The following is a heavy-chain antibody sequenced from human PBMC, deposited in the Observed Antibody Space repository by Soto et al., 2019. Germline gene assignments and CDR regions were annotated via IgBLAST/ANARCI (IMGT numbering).Heavy chain of an antibody. CDR2: INHSGST. D-gene: IGHD4-4*01. V-gene: IGHV4-34*01. CDR1: GGSFSGYY. Sequence: QVQLQQWGAGLLKPSETLSLTCAVYGGSFSGYYWSWIRQPPGKGLEWIGEINHSGSTNYNPSLKSRVTISVDTSKNHFSLKLSSVTAADTAVYYCASAKGGNSGFDYWGQGTLVTVSS. CDR3: ASAKGGNSGFDY. J-gene: IGHJ4*02.